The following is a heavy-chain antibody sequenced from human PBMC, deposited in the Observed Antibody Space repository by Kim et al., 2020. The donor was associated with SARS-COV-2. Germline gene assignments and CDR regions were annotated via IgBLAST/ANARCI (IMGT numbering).Heavy chain of an antibody. J-gene: IGHJ3*02. Sequence: SETLSLTCAVYGGSFSGYYWSWIRQPPGKGLEWIGEINHSGSTNYNPSLKSRVTISVDTSKNQFSLKLSSVTAADTAVYYCARSVDYYNAFDIWGQGTMVTVSS. CDR3: ARSVDYYNAFDI. CDR1: GGSFSGYY. D-gene: IGHD1-26*01. CDR2: INHSGST. V-gene: IGHV4-34*01.